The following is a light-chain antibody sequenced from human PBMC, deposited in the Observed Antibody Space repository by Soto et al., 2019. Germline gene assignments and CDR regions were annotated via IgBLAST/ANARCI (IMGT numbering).Light chain of an antibody. CDR1: NSDIGGYNY. J-gene: IGLJ3*02. CDR3: CSYAGRYNFWV. V-gene: IGLV2-11*01. CDR2: DVN. Sequence: QSALTQPRSVSGSPGQSVTISCTGTNSDIGGYNYVSWYQQHPGKAPKVMIYDVNRRPSGVPDRFSGSKSGNTASLTISGLQAEDEADYYCCSYAGRYNFWVFGGGTKVTVL.